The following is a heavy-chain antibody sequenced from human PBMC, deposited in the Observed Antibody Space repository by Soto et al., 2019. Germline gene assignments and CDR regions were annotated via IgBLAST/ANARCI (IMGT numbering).Heavy chain of an antibody. Sequence: SETLSLTCTVSGGSISSSIYYWGWIRQPPGKGLEWIGSIYYSGSTYYNPSLKSRVTISVDTSKNQFSLKLSSVTAADTAVYYCASYSRPYYGTDYWGQGTLVTVSS. J-gene: IGHJ4*02. CDR3: ASYSRPYYGTDY. D-gene: IGHD3-10*01. CDR1: GGSISSSIYY. V-gene: IGHV4-39*01. CDR2: IYYSGST.